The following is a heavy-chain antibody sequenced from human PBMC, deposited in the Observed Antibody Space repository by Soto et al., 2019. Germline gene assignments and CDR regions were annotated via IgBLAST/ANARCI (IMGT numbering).Heavy chain of an antibody. J-gene: IGHJ4*02. Sequence: SETLSLTCTVSGCSISCSIYYLGWIRQPPGKGLEWIGSIYYSGSTYYNPSLKSRVTISVDTSKNQFSLKLSSVTAADTAVYYCARSSAVITTLDYFDYWGQGTLVTVSS. D-gene: IGHD3-22*01. V-gene: IGHV4-39*01. CDR1: GCSISCSIYY. CDR2: IYYSGST. CDR3: ARSSAVITTLDYFDY.